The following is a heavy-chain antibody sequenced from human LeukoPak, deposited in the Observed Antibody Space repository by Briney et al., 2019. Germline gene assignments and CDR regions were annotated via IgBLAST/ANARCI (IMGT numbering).Heavy chain of an antibody. J-gene: IGHJ4*02. V-gene: IGHV3-23*01. CDR1: GFTFSSFG. CDR2: VSSDGNVT. CDR3: AKGMSATSGYLELEY. D-gene: IGHD3-22*01. Sequence: PGGSLRLSCAASGFTFSSFGMSWVRHAPGKGLEWVSRVSSDGNVTSYADSVRGRFTISRDNSKKTLFLQMNSLRAEDTAVYYCAKGMSATSGYLELEYWGQGTLVTVSS.